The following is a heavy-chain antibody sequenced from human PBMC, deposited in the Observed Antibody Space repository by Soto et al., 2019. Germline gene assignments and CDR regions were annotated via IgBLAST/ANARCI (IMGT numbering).Heavy chain of an antibody. Sequence: SETLSLTCTVSGASITGSSYWSWIRQPAGKGLEWIGRFSLSGTTSYNPSLRSRVTMSADVSKNQFSLRLTSVTASDTALYYCARGMTPPGAPAWYYFDSWGQGTLVTVSS. CDR2: FSLSGTT. J-gene: IGHJ4*02. CDR1: GASITGSSY. CDR3: ARGMTPPGAPAWYYFDS. D-gene: IGHD2-8*02. V-gene: IGHV4-4*07.